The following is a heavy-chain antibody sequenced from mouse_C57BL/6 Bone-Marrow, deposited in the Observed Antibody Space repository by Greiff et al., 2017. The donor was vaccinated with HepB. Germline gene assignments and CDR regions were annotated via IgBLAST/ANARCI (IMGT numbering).Heavy chain of an antibody. CDR2: IHPNSGST. CDR1: GYTFPSYW. V-gene: IGHV1-64*01. CDR3: ARTHYYGSSLAWFAY. J-gene: IGHJ3*01. Sequence: QVQLQQPGAELVKPGASVKLSCKASGYTFPSYWMHWVKQRPGQGLEWIGMIHPNSGSTNYNEKFKSKATLTVDKSSSTAYMQLSSLTSEDSAVYYCARTHYYGSSLAWFAYWGQGTLVTVSA. D-gene: IGHD1-1*01.